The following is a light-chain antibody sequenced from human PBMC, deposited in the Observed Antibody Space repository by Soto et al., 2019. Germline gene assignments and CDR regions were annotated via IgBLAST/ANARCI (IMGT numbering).Light chain of an antibody. CDR1: SSDVGGYNY. CDR2: DVS. Sequence: SALAQPASLSGSPGQSITLSCTGTSSDVGGYNYVSWYQQHPGKAPKLMFYDVSNRPSGVSNRFSGSKSGNTASLTISGLQAEDEADYYCSSYTSSSTLFGTGTKVTVL. CDR3: SSYTSSSTL. J-gene: IGLJ1*01. V-gene: IGLV2-14*01.